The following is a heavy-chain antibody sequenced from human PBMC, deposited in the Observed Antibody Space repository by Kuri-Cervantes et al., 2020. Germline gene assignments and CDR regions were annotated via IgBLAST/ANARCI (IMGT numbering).Heavy chain of an antibody. J-gene: IGHJ4*02. CDR2: RSYDGSNK. Sequence: SLSLSCTAAGFTFSSYGMHWVRQAPGKGLEWVACRSYDGSNKYYADAVKGRFTISRDNSKNTLYLQMNSLRSEETAVYYCAKDRRSVAAPGIVDYWGQGTLVTGSS. CDR1: GFTFSSYG. V-gene: IGHV3-30*18. D-gene: IGHD6-13*01. CDR3: AKDRRSVAAPGIVDY.